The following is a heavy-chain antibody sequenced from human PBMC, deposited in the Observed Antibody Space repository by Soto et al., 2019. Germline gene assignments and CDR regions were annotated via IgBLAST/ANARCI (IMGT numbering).Heavy chain of an antibody. V-gene: IGHV1-18*04. J-gene: IGHJ4*02. CDR3: ARVMAYYDILTGYADF. Sequence: QVQLVQSGAEVKKPGASVRVSCKASGYTFTSYGIGWVRQAPGQGLEWMGWISTYNGKTNYAQNFQGRVTLTTDTSTRTACSELMSLRSDDTAVYYCARVMAYYDILTGYADFWGRGTLVNVSS. D-gene: IGHD3-9*01. CDR2: ISTYNGKT. CDR1: GYTFTSYG.